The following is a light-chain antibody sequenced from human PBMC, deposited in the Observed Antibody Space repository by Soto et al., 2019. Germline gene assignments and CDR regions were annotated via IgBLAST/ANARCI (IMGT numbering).Light chain of an antibody. Sequence: QSVVTQPPSASGTPGQRGTISCSGGGSNIGTNAVGWYQQLPGTAPKLLIYSIDQRPSGGPDRFSGSKSGTSASLAISGLQSEDEAEYYCAAWDDSLRVVVFGGGTKLTVL. CDR1: GSNIGTNA. CDR2: SID. J-gene: IGLJ3*02. CDR3: AAWDDSLRVVV. V-gene: IGLV1-44*01.